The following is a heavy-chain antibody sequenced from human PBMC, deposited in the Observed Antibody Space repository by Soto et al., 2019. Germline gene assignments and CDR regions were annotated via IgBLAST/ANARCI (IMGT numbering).Heavy chain of an antibody. CDR1: GFTFSSYG. J-gene: IGHJ4*02. Sequence: PGGSLRLSCAASGFTFSSYGMHWVRQAPGKGLEWVAVISHDGSNKYYADSVKGRFTISRDNSKNTLYLQMNSLRAEDTAVYYCAKDHRIFGVVYYFDYWGQGTLVTVSS. V-gene: IGHV3-30*18. D-gene: IGHD3-3*01. CDR3: AKDHRIFGVVYYFDY. CDR2: ISHDGSNK.